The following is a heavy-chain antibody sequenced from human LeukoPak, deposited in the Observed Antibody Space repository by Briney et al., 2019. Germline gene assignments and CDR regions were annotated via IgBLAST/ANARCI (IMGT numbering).Heavy chain of an antibody. Sequence: ASVKVSCKASGYTFTAYAMNWVRQAPGQGLEWTGWINTNTGDPTFAQGFAGRFVFSLDTSVSTAYLQISSLKAEDTAVYYCARAFHYSHSPYSPGYNYIDPWGQGTLVTVSS. D-gene: IGHD1-1*01. CDR1: GYTFTAYA. CDR2: INTNTGDP. CDR3: ARAFHYSHSPYSPGYNYIDP. J-gene: IGHJ5*02. V-gene: IGHV7-4-1*02.